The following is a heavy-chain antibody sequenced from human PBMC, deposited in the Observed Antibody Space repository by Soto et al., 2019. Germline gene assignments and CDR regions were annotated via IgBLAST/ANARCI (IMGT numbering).Heavy chain of an antibody. D-gene: IGHD3-10*01. Sequence: PGGSLRLSCAASGFTFSSYWMHWVRQAPGKGLVWVSRINTDGSSTNYADSVKGRFTISRDNAQNTLYLQMNSLRVEDTAVYYCARAPYGSGSYSWFDPWGQGTQVTVSS. V-gene: IGHV3-74*01. CDR1: GFTFSSYW. CDR2: INTDGSST. CDR3: ARAPYGSGSYSWFDP. J-gene: IGHJ5*02.